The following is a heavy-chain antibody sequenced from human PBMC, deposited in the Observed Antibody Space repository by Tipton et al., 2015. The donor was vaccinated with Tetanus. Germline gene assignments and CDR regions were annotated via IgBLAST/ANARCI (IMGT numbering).Heavy chain of an antibody. CDR2: LYADVDVA. J-gene: IGHJ5*02. D-gene: IGHD5-12*01. CDR1: GFTLTNYA. Sequence: SLRLSCAASGFTLTNYAMSWVRQAPGKGLEWVSVLYADVDVAYYADSVRGRFIISRDKSENTLYLQMNSLRAEDTATYYCTKDSMHTGYDADLWGQGTLVAVSS. CDR3: TKDSMHTGYDADL. V-gene: IGHV3-23*03.